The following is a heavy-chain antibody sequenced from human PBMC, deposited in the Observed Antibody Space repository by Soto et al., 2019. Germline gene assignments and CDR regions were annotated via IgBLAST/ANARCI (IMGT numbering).Heavy chain of an antibody. J-gene: IGHJ4*02. Sequence: SGGSLRLSCAASGFTFSSYGMHWVRQAPGKGLEWVAVISYDGSNKYYADSVKGRFTVSRDNSKNTLYLQMNSLRAEDTAVYYCANLMVRGVIIDYWGQGTLVTVSS. CDR3: ANLMVRGVIIDY. D-gene: IGHD3-10*01. CDR1: GFTFSSYG. V-gene: IGHV3-30*18. CDR2: ISYDGSNK.